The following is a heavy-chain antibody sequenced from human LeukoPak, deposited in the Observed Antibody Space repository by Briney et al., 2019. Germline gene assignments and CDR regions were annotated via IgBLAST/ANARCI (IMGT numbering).Heavy chain of an antibody. Sequence: ASVKVSCKASGYTFTSYDINWVRQATGQGLEWMGWMNPNSGNTGYAQKFQGRVTMARNTSISTAYMELSSLRSEDTAVYYCAVRGVIMGNYYYYYMDVWAKGPRSPSP. CDR3: AVRGVIMGNYYYYYMDV. CDR1: GYTFTSYD. CDR2: MNPNSGNT. J-gene: IGHJ6*03. D-gene: IGHD3-10*01. V-gene: IGHV1-8*01.